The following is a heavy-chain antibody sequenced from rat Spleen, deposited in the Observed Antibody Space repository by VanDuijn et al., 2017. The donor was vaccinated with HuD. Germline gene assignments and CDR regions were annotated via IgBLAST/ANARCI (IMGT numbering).Heavy chain of an antibody. CDR2: IWGDGNT. CDR1: GFSLTTYG. D-gene: IGHD1-8*01. Sequence: QVQMKETGPGLVQTTQTLSVTCTVSGFSLTTYGIHWVRQAPGKGLEWMGIIWGDGNTNYNSALKSRLSISRDTSKSQVFLAMNSLQTDDTAVYYCAVSTVALWGQGVMVTVSS. J-gene: IGHJ2*01. CDR3: AVSTVAL. V-gene: IGHV2-77*01.